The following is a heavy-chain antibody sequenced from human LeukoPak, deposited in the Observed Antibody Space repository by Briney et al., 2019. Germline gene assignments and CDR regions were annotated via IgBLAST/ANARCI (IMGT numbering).Heavy chain of an antibody. Sequence: ASVKVSCKASGYTFTSYDINWVRQATGQGLEWMGWMNPNSGNTGYAQKFQGRVTMTRNTSISTAYMELSSLRSEDTAVYYCARGLVDFWSGYYNRIFDYWGQGTLVTVSS. V-gene: IGHV1-8*01. CDR3: ARGLVDFWSGYYNRIFDY. CDR2: MNPNSGNT. D-gene: IGHD3-3*01. CDR1: GYTFTSYD. J-gene: IGHJ4*02.